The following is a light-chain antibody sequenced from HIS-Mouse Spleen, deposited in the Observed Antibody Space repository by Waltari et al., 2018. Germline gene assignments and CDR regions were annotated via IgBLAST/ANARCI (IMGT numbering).Light chain of an antibody. CDR2: EDS. Sequence: YELTQPPSVPVSPGQTARITCPGDALPKKFAYWYQQKSGQAPVLVIYEDSKRPSGIPERFSGSSSGTMATLTISGAQVEDEADYYCYSTDSSGNHRVFGGGTKLTVL. CDR1: ALPKKF. CDR3: YSTDSSGNHRV. J-gene: IGLJ2*01. V-gene: IGLV3-10*01.